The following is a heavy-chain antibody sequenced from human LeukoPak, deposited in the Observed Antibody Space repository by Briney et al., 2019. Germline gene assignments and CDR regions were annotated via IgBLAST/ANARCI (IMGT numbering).Heavy chain of an antibody. CDR1: GGSFSADY. CDR2: IKHSRIT. Sequence: PSETLSLICAVYGGSFSADYWRWIRQSPGNGLEWIGEIKHSRITNYNPSLKSRLTISVDTSKNQFSLKLSSVTAADTAVYYCARYSQSSGWYLCDYWGQGTLVTVSS. D-gene: IGHD6-19*01. J-gene: IGHJ4*02. CDR3: ARYSQSSGWYLCDY. V-gene: IGHV4-34*10.